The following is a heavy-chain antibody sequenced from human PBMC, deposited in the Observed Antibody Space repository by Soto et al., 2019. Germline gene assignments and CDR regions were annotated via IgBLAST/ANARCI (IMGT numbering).Heavy chain of an antibody. J-gene: IGHJ5*02. D-gene: IGHD3-3*01. CDR3: ARDPHYYVFGSVYRPDP. Sequence: ASVKVSCKASGYTFTSYGISWVRQAPGQGLEWMGWISAYNGNTNYAQKLQGRVTMTTDTSTSTAYMELRSLRSDDTAVYYCARDPHYYVFGSVYRPDPGGRETLVTVSS. CDR1: GYTFTSYG. V-gene: IGHV1-18*01. CDR2: ISAYNGNT.